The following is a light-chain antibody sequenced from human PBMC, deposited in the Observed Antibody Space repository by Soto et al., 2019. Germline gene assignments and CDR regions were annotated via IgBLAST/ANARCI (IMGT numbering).Light chain of an antibody. CDR2: GAS. CDR3: QQYTTSPFT. CDR1: QSVSSNY. Sequence: EIVLTQSPGTLSLSPGERATLYCRASQSVSSNYLAWYQQKPGQAPRVLIYGASSRATGIPDRFSGSGSGADFTLTISRLEPEDFAVCYWQQYTTSPFTFGPGTKADIK. V-gene: IGKV3-20*01. J-gene: IGKJ3*01.